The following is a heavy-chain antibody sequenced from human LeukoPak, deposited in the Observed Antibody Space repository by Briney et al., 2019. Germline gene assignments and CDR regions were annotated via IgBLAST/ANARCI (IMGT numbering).Heavy chain of an antibody. J-gene: IGHJ4*02. V-gene: IGHV3-30*03. CDR2: ISYDGSNK. D-gene: IGHD1-26*01. CDR3: ASSIVGATTLDY. Sequence: GRSLRLSCAASGFTFSSYGMHWVRQAPGKGLEWVAVISYDGSNKYYADSVKGRFTISRDNSKNTLYLQMNSLRAEDTAVYYCASSIVGATTLDYWGQGTLVTVSS. CDR1: GFTFSSYG.